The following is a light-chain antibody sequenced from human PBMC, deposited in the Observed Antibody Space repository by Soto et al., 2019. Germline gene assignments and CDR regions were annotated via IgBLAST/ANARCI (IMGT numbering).Light chain of an antibody. V-gene: IGLV3-21*02. Sequence: SYELTQPPSVSVAPGQTATISCGGNNVGSKVVHWYQQKPGQAPVLVVYDDTYRPSGIPERFSGSNSGNTATLTISRVEAGDEADYYCPVWHIGSYRVFGGGTKVTVL. CDR1: NVGSKV. J-gene: IGLJ3*02. CDR3: PVWHIGSYRV. CDR2: DDT.